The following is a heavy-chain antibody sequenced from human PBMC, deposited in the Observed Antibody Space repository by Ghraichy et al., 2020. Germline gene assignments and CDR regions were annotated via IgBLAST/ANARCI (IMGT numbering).Heavy chain of an antibody. CDR2: INPNSGDT. CDR1: GYTFTGYY. Sequence: ASVKVSCKASGYTFTGYYIHWVRQAPGQGLEWMGWINPNSGDTNYAQKFQGRVSMTRDTFISTAYMELSRLRSDDTAVYYCATLWGYGDYDYWGQGTLVTVSS. D-gene: IGHD4-17*01. V-gene: IGHV1-2*02. CDR3: ATLWGYGDYDY. J-gene: IGHJ4*02.